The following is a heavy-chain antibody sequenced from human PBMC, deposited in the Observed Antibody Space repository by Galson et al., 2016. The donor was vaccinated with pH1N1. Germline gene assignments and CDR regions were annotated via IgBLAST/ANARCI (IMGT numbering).Heavy chain of an antibody. D-gene: IGHD2-2*01. V-gene: IGHV3-30*18. CDR3: AKDLSSTRSYGMDV. CDR1: GFTFSSYG. CDR2: IWYDGSNK. Sequence: SLRLSCAASGFTFSSYGMHWVRQAPGKGLEWVAVIWYDGSNKYYADSVKGRFTISRDNSKNTLYLQMNSLRAEDTAMYYCAKDLSSTRSYGMDVWGQGTAVTVSS. J-gene: IGHJ6*02.